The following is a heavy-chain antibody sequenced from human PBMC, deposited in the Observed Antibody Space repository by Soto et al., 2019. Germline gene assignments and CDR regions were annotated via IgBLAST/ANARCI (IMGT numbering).Heavy chain of an antibody. Sequence: GESLKISCKGSGYSFTSYWIGWVRQMPGKGLEWMGIIYPGDSDTRYSPSFQGQVTFSADKSFSTAYLQCSSLKASDSAMYSCARLLSTYYYDKCGSYFGQWGQGTLVNVST. CDR3: ARLLSTYYYDKCGSYFGQ. J-gene: IGHJ1*01. CDR1: GYSFTSYW. D-gene: IGHD3-22*01. V-gene: IGHV5-51*01. CDR2: IYPGDSDT.